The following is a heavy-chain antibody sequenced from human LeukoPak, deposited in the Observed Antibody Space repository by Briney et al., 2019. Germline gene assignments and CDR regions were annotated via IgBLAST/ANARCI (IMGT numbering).Heavy chain of an antibody. CDR3: ARRACAYYYDSSGYFRY. CDR1: GGSFSGYY. D-gene: IGHD3-22*01. Sequence: PSETLSLTCAVYGGSFSGYYWSWIRQPPGKGLEWIGEINHSGSTNYNPSLKSRVTISVDTSKNQFSLKLSSVTAADTAVYYCARRACAYYYDSSGYFRYWGQGTLVTVSS. CDR2: INHSGST. V-gene: IGHV4-34*01. J-gene: IGHJ4*02.